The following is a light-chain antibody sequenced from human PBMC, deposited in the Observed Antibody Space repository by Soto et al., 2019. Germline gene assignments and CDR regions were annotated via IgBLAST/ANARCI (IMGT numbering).Light chain of an antibody. CDR1: QSVSTY. CDR2: DAS. V-gene: IGKV3-11*01. CDR3: QQRSNWPPT. J-gene: IGKJ1*01. Sequence: EIVLTQSPATLSLSPGESATLSCRASQSVSTYLAWYQQKPGQAPRLLIYDASTRATGIPARFSGSGSGTDFTLTITSLEPEDFAVYYCQQRSNWPPTFGQGTKVDIK.